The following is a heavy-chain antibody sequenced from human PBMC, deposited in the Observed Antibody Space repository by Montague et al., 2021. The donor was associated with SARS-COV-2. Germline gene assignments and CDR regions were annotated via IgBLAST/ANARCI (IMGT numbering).Heavy chain of an antibody. D-gene: IGHD3/OR15-3a*01. CDR3: ARRLTVWTGYPKSVYFDY. Sequence: SETLSLTCTVSGGSMMSPSFHWDWIRQAPGKGLEWIGSIYYGGTTYFNPSLRSRVTLSVDTPRSQFSLELSSVTAADTAVYYCARRLTVWTGYPKSVYFDYWGQGLLVTVSS. CDR1: GGSMMSPSFH. V-gene: IGHV4-39*01. J-gene: IGHJ4*02. CDR2: IYYGGTT.